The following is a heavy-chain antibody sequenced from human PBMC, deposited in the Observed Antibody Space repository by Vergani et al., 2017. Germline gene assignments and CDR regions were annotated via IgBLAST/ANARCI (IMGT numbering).Heavy chain of an antibody. CDR2: IYYSGST. CDR1: GGSISSSSYY. D-gene: IGHD6-13*01. CDR3: ARPYSSSWYGNWFDP. V-gene: IGHV4-39*01. Sequence: QLQLQESGPGLVKPSETLSLTCTVSGGSISSSSYYWGWIRQPPWKGLEWIGSIYYSGSTYYNPSLKSRVTISVDTSKNQFSLKLSSVTAADTAVYYCARPYSSSWYGNWFDPWGQGTLVTVSS. J-gene: IGHJ5*02.